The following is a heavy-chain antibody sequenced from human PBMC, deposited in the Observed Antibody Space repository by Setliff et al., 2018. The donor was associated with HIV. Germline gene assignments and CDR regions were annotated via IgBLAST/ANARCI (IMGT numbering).Heavy chain of an antibody. D-gene: IGHD6-13*01. V-gene: IGHV3-33*03. CDR1: GGPFSSSSYY. CDR2: IWYDGSNK. Sequence: LSLTCTVSGGPFSSSSYYWGWIRQPPGKGLEWVAVIWYDGSNKYYADSVKGRFTISRDNAKNSLSLQMNSLRVEDTAVYFCATILVNQQPYRYFDYWGQGTLVTVSS. CDR3: ATILVNQQPYRYFDY. J-gene: IGHJ4*02.